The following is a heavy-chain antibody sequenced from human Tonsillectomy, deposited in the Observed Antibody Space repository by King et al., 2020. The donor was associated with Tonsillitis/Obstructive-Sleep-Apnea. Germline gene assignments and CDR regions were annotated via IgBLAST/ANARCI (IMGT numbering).Heavy chain of an antibody. J-gene: IGHJ4*02. CDR3: ARRQLHLGELSFDY. CDR2: IYSGGYT. D-gene: IGHD3-16*02. Sequence: VQLVESGGGLVQPGGSLRLSCAASGFTVSSNYMSWVRQAPGKGLEWVSVIYSGGYTYYADSVKGRFTIPRDNSKNTLYLQMNSLRAEDTAVYYCARRQLHLGELSFDYWGQGTLVTVSS. V-gene: IGHV3-66*01. CDR1: GFTVSSNY.